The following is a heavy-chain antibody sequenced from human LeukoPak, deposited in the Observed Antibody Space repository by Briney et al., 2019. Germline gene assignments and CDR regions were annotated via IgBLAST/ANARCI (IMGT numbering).Heavy chain of an antibody. CDR1: GFTFSNYG. CDR2: ISFDGSSK. J-gene: IGHJ5*01. D-gene: IGHD6-13*01. CDR3: ARPRASSPGNWFDS. Sequence: PGGSLRLSCATSGFTFSNYGMHWVRQTPGKGLEWVAVISFDGSSKYYGDSVKGRFTISRDNSKNTLYLQMNSLRAEDTALYYCARPRASSPGNWFDSWGQGTLVTVSS. V-gene: IGHV3-30-3*01.